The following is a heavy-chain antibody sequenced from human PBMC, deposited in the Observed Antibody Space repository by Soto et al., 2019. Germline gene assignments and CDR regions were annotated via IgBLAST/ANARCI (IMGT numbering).Heavy chain of an antibody. CDR3: ASGKYYDSSGYYFDY. V-gene: IGHV4-31*03. D-gene: IGHD3-22*01. CDR2: IYYSGST. J-gene: IGHJ4*02. CDR1: GGSISSGGYY. Sequence: SETLSLTCTVSGGSISSGGYYWSWIRQHPGKGLEWIGYIYYSGSTYYNPSLKSRVTISVDTSKNQFSLKLSSVTAADTAVYYCASGKYYDSSGYYFDYWGQGTLVTVSS.